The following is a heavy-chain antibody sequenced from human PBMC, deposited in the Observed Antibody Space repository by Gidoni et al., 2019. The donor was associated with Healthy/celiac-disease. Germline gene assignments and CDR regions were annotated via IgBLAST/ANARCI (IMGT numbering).Heavy chain of an antibody. J-gene: IGHJ6*02. CDR3: ARDSSFGGEYYYYYGMDV. CDR2: IYSGGST. D-gene: IGHD3-10*01. V-gene: IGHV3-66*01. CDR1: GFTVSSTY. Sequence: EVQLVESGGGLVQPGWSLILSCAASGFTVSSTYMSWVRQAPGKGLEWVSVIYSGGSTYYADSVKGRFTISRDNSKNTLYLQMNSLRAEDTAVYYCARDSSFGGEYYYYYGMDVWGQGTTVTVSS.